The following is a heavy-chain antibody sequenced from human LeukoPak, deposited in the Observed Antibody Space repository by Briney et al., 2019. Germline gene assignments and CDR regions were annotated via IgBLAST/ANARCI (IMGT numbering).Heavy chain of an antibody. CDR2: ISGSGGST. J-gene: IGHJ4*02. Sequence: GGSLRLSCAASGFTFSSYAMSWVRQAPGKGLEWVSAISGSGGSTYYADSVKGRFTISRDNSKNTLYLQMNSLRAEDTAVYYCAKDPRYSGYEGYFDYWGQGTLVTVSS. D-gene: IGHD5-12*01. CDR3: AKDPRYSGYEGYFDY. V-gene: IGHV3-23*01. CDR1: GFTFSSYA.